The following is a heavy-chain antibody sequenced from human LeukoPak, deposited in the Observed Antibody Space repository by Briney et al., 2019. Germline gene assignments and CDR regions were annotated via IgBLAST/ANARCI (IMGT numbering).Heavy chain of an antibody. V-gene: IGHV4-34*01. CDR1: GGSFSGYY. CDR2: INHSGST. CDR3: ASVPLQNYYDSSGYYY. Sequence: PSETLSLTCAVYGGSFSGYYWSWIRQPPGKGLEWIGEINHSGSTNYNPSLKSRVTISVDTSKNQFSLKLSSVTAADTAVYYCASVPLQNYYDSSGYYYWGQGTLVTVSP. D-gene: IGHD3-22*01. J-gene: IGHJ4*02.